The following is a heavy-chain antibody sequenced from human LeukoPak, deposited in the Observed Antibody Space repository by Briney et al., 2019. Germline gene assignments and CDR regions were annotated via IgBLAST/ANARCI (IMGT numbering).Heavy chain of an antibody. J-gene: IGHJ4*02. V-gene: IGHV1-69*05. Sequence: SVKVSCKASGGTFSSYAISWVRQAPGQGLEWMGGIIPIFGTANYAQKFQGRVTITTDESTSTAYMELSSLRSEDTAVYYCAGHGESGYPPRNWGQGTLVTLSS. CDR1: GGTFSSYA. CDR3: AGHGESGYPPRN. CDR2: IIPIFGTA. D-gene: IGHD3-3*01.